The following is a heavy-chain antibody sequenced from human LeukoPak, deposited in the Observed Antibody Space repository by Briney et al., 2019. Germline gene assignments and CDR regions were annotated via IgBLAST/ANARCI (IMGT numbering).Heavy chain of an antibody. CDR3: TRDLTVATIRTPLQH. J-gene: IGHJ1*01. CDR2: IWYDGSNK. Sequence: GGSLRLSCAASGFTFSNYGMHWVRQAPGKGLEWVAVIWYDGSNKYYADSVKGRFTIPRDNSNNTVHLQMNSLRAEDTAVYYCTRDLTVATIRTPLQHWGQGTLLTVSS. V-gene: IGHV3-33*01. D-gene: IGHD5-12*01. CDR1: GFTFSNYG.